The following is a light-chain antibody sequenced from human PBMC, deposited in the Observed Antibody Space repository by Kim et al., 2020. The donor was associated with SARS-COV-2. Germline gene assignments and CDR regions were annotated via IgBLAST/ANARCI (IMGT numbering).Light chain of an antibody. CDR1: QDIGND. Sequence: ASVEDIVTTTCRASQDIGNDLGLYQQNTGRAPKRLIYGASNLQSGVPSRFSVSGSGTEFSLTINSLQPEDFATYFCLQHNTYPITFGQGTRLEIK. V-gene: IGKV1-17*01. CDR2: GAS. CDR3: LQHNTYPIT. J-gene: IGKJ5*01.